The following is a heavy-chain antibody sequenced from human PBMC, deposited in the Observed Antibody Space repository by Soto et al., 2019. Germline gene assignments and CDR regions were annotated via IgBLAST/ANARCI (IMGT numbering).Heavy chain of an antibody. J-gene: IGHJ4*02. D-gene: IGHD6-19*01. Sequence: TGGSQRHSYTASEGNFRSYAVSWISQNPGKGLEWVSAISGSGGSTYYADSVKGRFTISRDNSKNTLYLQMNSLRAEDTAVYYCAKDQRQWLAPTYFDYWGQGTLVPGFS. CDR3: AKDQRQWLAPTYFDY. V-gene: IGHV3-23*01. CDR2: ISGSGGST. CDR1: EGNFRSYA.